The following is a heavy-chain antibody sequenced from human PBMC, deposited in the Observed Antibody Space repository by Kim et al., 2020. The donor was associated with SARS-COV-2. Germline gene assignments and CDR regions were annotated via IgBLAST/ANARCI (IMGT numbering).Heavy chain of an antibody. D-gene: IGHD6-19*01. CDR2: IYYSGST. CDR3: ARVEWLGHYFDY. J-gene: IGHJ4*02. CDR1: GGSISSYY. Sequence: SKTLSLTCTVSGGSISSYYWSWIRQPPGKGLEWIGYIYYSGSTNYNPSLKSRVTISVDTSKNQFSLKLSSVTAADTAVYYCARVEWLGHYFDYWGQGTLVTVSS. V-gene: IGHV4-59*13.